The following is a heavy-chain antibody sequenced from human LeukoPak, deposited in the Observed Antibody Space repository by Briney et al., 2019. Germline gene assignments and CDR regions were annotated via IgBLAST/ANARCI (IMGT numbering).Heavy chain of an antibody. J-gene: IGHJ4*02. CDR1: GGSISSYY. CDR3: ARGVPISSAWYYFDS. V-gene: IGHV4-59*01. D-gene: IGHD6-19*01. CDR2: IYYSGST. Sequence: PSETLSLTCTVSGGSISSYYWSWIRQPPGKGLEWIGYIYYSGSTNYNASLTNRVTISVDTSKNQFSLKLSSVAAADTAVYYCARGVPISSAWYYFDSWGQGTLVTVSS.